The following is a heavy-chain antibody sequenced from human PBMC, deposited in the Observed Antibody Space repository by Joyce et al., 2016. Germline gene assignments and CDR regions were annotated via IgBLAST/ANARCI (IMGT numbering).Heavy chain of an antibody. CDR3: ARGGISYYYAMDV. Sequence: QLVEYGGGVVKAGGSLRLSCEASGSTFSSSSMSWFSQALWRGLEGVAASSATSYYIVHAGKVRGRFTVSRDNAKKTLYLQMNSLRAEDSAVFYCARGGISYYYAMDVWGQGTTVTVSS. CDR1: GSTFSSSS. CDR2: SSATSYYI. J-gene: IGHJ6*02. D-gene: IGHD3-16*01. V-gene: IGHV3-21*01.